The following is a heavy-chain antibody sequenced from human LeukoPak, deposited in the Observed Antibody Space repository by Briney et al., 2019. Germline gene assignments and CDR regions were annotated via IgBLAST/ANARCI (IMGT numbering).Heavy chain of an antibody. CDR1: GGSIISYY. CDR3: AGLGSSGWTNWFDP. CDR2: IHDTGVT. V-gene: IGHV4-59*01. Sequence: SETLSLTCTVSGGSIISYYWSWIRQPGGKGLEWIGYIHDTGVTKYGPSFKTRVSMSVDTSRSQFSLRLSSVTAADTAVYYCAGLGSSGWTNWFDPWGQGTLVTVSS. J-gene: IGHJ5*02. D-gene: IGHD6-19*01.